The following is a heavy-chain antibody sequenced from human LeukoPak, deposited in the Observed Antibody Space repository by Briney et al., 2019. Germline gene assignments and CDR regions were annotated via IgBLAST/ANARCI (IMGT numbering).Heavy chain of an antibody. V-gene: IGHV1-69*04. CDR1: GGTFSSYA. D-gene: IGHD3-22*01. CDR2: IIPILGIA. Sequence: GASVKVSCKASGGTFSSYAISWVRQAPGQGLEWMGRIIPILGIANYAQKFQGRVTITADKSTSTAYMELSSLRSEDTAVYYCARGVSSGYSIDYWGQGTLVTVSS. J-gene: IGHJ4*02. CDR3: ARGVSSGYSIDY.